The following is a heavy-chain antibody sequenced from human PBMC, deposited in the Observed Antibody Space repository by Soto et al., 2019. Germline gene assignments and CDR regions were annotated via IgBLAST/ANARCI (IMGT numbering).Heavy chain of an antibody. CDR2: IYHSGST. D-gene: IGHD4-17*01. CDR3: ARVWTTVTNWFDP. V-gene: IGHV4-4*02. CDR1: GGSISSTNW. Sequence: SETLSLTCAVSGGSISSTNWWTWVRQPPGKGLEWIGEIYHSGSTNYNPSLKSRVTISVDKSKNQFSLKLSSVTAADTAVYYCARVWTTVTNWFDPWGQGTLVTVSS. J-gene: IGHJ5*02.